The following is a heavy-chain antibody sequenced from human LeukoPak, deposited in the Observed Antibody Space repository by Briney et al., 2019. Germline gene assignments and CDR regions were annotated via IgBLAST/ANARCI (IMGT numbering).Heavy chain of an antibody. CDR1: GYTFTSYD. CDR2: MNPNSGNT. J-gene: IGHJ5*02. Sequence: ASVKVSCKASGYTFTSYDINWVRQATGQGLEWMGWMNPNSGNTGYAQKFQGRVTMTRNTSISTAYMELSSLRSEGTAVYYCARGLGGVNWFDPWGQGTLVTVSS. CDR3: ARGLGGVNWFDP. V-gene: IGHV1-8*01. D-gene: IGHD3-16*01.